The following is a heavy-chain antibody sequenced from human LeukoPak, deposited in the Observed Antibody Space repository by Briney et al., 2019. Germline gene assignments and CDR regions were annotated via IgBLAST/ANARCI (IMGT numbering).Heavy chain of an antibody. D-gene: IGHD2-2*01. CDR3: ARGFNYACDN. J-gene: IGHJ4*02. CDR1: GLTFSSNN. Sequence: PGGSLRLSCAASGLTFSSNNMFWVRQAPGKGLEYVSAISGDGSNTFYANSVKGRFTISRDNTKNTLYLQMGSLRSEDMAVYYCARGFNYACDNWGQGTLVTVSS. V-gene: IGHV3-64*01. CDR2: ISGDGSNT.